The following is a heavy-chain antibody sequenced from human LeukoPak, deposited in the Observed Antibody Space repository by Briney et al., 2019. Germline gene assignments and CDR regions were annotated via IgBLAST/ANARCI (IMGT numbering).Heavy chain of an antibody. V-gene: IGHV3-9*01. D-gene: IGHD1-26*01. Sequence: GGSLRLSCAASGFTFDDYAMHWVRQAPGKGLEWVSGISWNSGGIGYADSVKGRFTISRDNAKNSLYLQMNSLRAEDTAVFYCARLIVGATDYWGQGTLVTVSS. CDR1: GFTFDDYA. J-gene: IGHJ4*02. CDR2: ISWNSGGI. CDR3: ARLIVGATDY.